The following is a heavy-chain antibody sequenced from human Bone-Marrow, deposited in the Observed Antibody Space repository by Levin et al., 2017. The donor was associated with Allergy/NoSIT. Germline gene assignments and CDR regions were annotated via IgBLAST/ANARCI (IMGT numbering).Heavy chain of an antibody. Sequence: SETLSLTCTVSGASTSFYYWTWIRQPAGKGLEWIGRVYASGYTKYNPSLTSRVAMSLDTSNNHFSLRLNSVTAADTAVYYCGRSDYTKAFYNLFWGQGIRVTVSS. D-gene: IGHD4-11*01. CDR2: VYASGYT. V-gene: IGHV4-4*07. J-gene: IGHJ4*02. CDR1: GASTSFYY. CDR3: GRSDYTKAFYNLF.